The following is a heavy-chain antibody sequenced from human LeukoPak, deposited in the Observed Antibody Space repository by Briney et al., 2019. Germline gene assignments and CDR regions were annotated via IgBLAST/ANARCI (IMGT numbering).Heavy chain of an antibody. V-gene: IGHV3-30*04. CDR2: ISYDAKNK. CDR1: GFTFNTYA. D-gene: IGHD3-10*01. Sequence: GGSLRLSCAASGFTFNTYAIHWVRQAPGKGLDWVAVISYDAKNKYYADSVRGRFTMSRDNSKKAVYLQLSSLRAEATAVYYCARDTFGEALDYWGQGTLVSVSS. CDR3: ARDTFGEALDY. J-gene: IGHJ4*02.